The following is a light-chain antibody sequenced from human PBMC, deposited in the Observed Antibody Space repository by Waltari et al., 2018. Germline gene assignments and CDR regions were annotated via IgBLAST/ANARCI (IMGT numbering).Light chain of an antibody. V-gene: IGKV4-1*01. CDR1: QSVLYSSNNKNC. J-gene: IGKJ4*01. CDR3: QQYYSIPLT. Sequence: DIVMTQSADSLAVSLGERATINSKSSQSVLYSSNNKNCLAWYQQKPGQPPKLLIYWASTRESGVPDRFTGSGSGTDFTLTISSLQAEDVAVYYCQQYYSIPLTFGGGTTVEIK. CDR2: WAS.